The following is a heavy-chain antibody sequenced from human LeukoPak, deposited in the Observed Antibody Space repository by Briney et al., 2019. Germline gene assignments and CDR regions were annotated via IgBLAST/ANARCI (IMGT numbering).Heavy chain of an antibody. Sequence: SETLSLTCTVSGGSISSSSYYWGWIRQPPGKGLEWIGSIYYSGSTYYNPSLKGRVTISVDTSKNQFSLKLSSVTAADTAVYYCARWAYCSGGSCPPGAFDIWGQGTMVTVSS. CDR2: IYYSGST. CDR1: GGSISSSSYY. V-gene: IGHV4-39*01. D-gene: IGHD2-15*01. J-gene: IGHJ3*02. CDR3: ARWAYCSGGSCPPGAFDI.